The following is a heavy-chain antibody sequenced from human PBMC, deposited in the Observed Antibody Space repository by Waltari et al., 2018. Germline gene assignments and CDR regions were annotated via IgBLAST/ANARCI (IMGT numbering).Heavy chain of an antibody. CDR3: AKGGGGLDMIFDY. D-gene: IGHD2-2*03. V-gene: IGHV3-23*01. CDR1: GFTFSNYV. J-gene: IGHJ4*02. Sequence: EVQLLESGGGLVQPGGSLRLSCAASGFTFSNYVMSWVRQAPGKGGGWVSSIRGSGGRTYYADSVKGRFTISRDNSKNTLYLQMNSLRAEDTAVYYCAKGGGGLDMIFDYWGQGTLVTVSS. CDR2: IRGSGGRT.